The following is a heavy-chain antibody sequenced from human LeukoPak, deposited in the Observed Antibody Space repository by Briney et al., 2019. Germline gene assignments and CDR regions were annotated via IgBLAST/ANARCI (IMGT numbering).Heavy chain of an antibody. CDR1: GFTFSDYG. CDR2: ISYDGSTK. Sequence: PGRSLRLSCAASGFTFSDYGMHWVRQAPGKGLEWVAVISYDGSTKYYADSVKGRFTISRDNSKNTLYLQMNSLRAEDTAVYYCAKDGQWPTPNVDGPFYYDSSGPYGAFWDYWGQGTLVTVSS. CDR3: AKDGQWPTPNVDGPFYYDSSGPYGAFWDY. D-gene: IGHD3-22*01. J-gene: IGHJ4*02. V-gene: IGHV3-30*18.